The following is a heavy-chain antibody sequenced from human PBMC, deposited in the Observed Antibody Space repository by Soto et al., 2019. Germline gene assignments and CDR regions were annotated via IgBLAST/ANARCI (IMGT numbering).Heavy chain of an antibody. V-gene: IGHV1-18*01. D-gene: IGHD6-13*01. Sequence: QVQLVQSGAEVKKPGASVKVSCKASGYTFTSYGISWVRQAPGQGIEWMGWISAYNGNTNYAQKLQGRVTMTTDTATSTAYMALRSLRHADTAVYYCARYWAAAGPFDYWGQGTLVTVAA. J-gene: IGHJ4*02. CDR2: ISAYNGNT. CDR1: GYTFTSYG. CDR3: ARYWAAAGPFDY.